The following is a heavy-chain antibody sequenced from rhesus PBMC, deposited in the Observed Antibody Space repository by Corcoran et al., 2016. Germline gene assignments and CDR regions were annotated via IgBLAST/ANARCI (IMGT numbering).Heavy chain of an antibody. J-gene: IGHJ2*01. CDR3: ARDFRSGIYRDHVYFDL. CDR2: MYGSGGSN. Sequence: QVQLQESGPGLVKPSETLSLTCAVSGGSISGYYYWSWILQPPGKGVEWIGSMYGSGGSNYLNPSPKSRVTISRDTSKNQFSLKLSSVTAADTAVYYCARDFRSGIYRDHVYFDLWGPGTPITISS. CDR1: GGSISGYYY. D-gene: IGHD2-27*01. V-gene: IGHV4S14*01.